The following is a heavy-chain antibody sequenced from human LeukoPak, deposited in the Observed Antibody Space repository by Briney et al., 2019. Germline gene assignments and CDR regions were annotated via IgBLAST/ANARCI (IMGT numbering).Heavy chain of an antibody. CDR3: ARNTYYYDSSGYYQMHPFDY. CDR2: IYYSGST. CDR1: GGSISSGDYY. D-gene: IGHD3-22*01. J-gene: IGHJ4*02. Sequence: PSETLSLTCTVSGGSISSGDYYWSWIRQPPGKGLEWIGYIYYSGSTYYNPSLKSRVTISVDTSKNQFSLKLSSVTAADTAVYYCARNTYYYDSSGYYQMHPFDYWGQGTLVTVSS. V-gene: IGHV4-30-4*01.